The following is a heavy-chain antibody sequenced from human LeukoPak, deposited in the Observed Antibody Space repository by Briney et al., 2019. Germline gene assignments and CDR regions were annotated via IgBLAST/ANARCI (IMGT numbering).Heavy chain of an antibody. J-gene: IGHJ4*02. CDR3: ARGFAFITIFVGAAYYYFDY. CDR2: IYHSGST. V-gene: IGHV4-59*12. Sequence: SETLSLTCNVSGGSISSYYWTWVRQPPGKGLEWIGYIYHSGSTNYNPSLKSRVTISVDTSKNQFSLKLSSVTAADTAVYYCARGFAFITIFVGAAYYYFDYWGQGTLVTVSS. CDR1: GGSISSYY. D-gene: IGHD3-3*01.